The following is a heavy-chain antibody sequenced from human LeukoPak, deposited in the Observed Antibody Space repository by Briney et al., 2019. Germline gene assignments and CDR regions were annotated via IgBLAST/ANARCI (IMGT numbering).Heavy chain of an antibody. J-gene: IGHJ4*02. CDR1: AASISNYY. CDR3: ASPRSGYRYTFDY. V-gene: IGHV4-4*09. Sequence: SETLSLTCAVSAASISNYYWSWIRQAPGKGLEWIGYISTSGSTNYNPSLKGRVSISLDTSKNRFSLNLNFVTAADTAVYYCASPRSGYRYTFDYWGQGALVTVSS. CDR2: ISTSGST. D-gene: IGHD3-22*01.